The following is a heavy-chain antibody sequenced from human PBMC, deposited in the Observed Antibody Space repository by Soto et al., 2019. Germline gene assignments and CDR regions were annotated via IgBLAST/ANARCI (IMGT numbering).Heavy chain of an antibody. Sequence: PGESLKISCKASGYTFTNYWIECGRQLPGKGLEWMGIIYPGDSESTYSPSFQGQVPLPVDKSISTAYPHWNSLKASNTAMYYCARRGLDYYYAMDVWGQGTTVTVSS. J-gene: IGHJ6*02. CDR3: ARRGLDYYYAMDV. CDR2: IYPGDSES. D-gene: IGHD5-12*01. V-gene: IGHV5-51*01. CDR1: GYTFTNYW.